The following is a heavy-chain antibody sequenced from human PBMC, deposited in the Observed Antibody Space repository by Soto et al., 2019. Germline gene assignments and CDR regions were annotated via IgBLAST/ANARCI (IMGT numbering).Heavy chain of an antibody. V-gene: IGHV1-69*02. D-gene: IGHD1-20*01. CDR2: IIPILGIA. J-gene: IGHJ3*02. CDR1: GGTFSSYT. Sequence: SVKVSCKASGGTFSSYTISWVRQAPGQGLEWMGRIIPILGIANYAQKFQGRVTITADKSTSTAYMELSSLRSEDTAVYYCARAGYNWNDADAFDIWGRGTMVTVSS. CDR3: ARAGYNWNDADAFDI.